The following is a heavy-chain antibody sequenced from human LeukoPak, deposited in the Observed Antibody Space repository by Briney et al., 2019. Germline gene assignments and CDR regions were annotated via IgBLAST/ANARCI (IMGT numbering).Heavy chain of an antibody. Sequence: GGSLRLSCAASGFTFSSYGMHWVRQAPGKGLEWVAFIRYDGSNKYYADSVKGRFTISRDNSKNTLYLQMNSLRAEDTAVYYCAKDRGSGSYYKPPDAFDIWGQGTMVTASS. D-gene: IGHD3-10*01. J-gene: IGHJ3*02. CDR3: AKDRGSGSYYKPPDAFDI. CDR2: IRYDGSNK. V-gene: IGHV3-30*02. CDR1: GFTFSSYG.